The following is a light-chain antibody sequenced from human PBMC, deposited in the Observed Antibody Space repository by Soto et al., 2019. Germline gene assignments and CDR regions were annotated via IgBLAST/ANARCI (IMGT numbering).Light chain of an antibody. V-gene: IGLV1-40*01. CDR1: SSNIGARYD. Sequence: QSVLTQPPSVSGAPGQRVTISCTGSSSNIGARYDVHWYQCLPGTAPKLLIYGNSNRPSGVPDRFSGSKSGTSASLAITGLQAEDEADYYCQSYDSSLSGWVFGGGTQLTVL. J-gene: IGLJ3*02. CDR2: GNS. CDR3: QSYDSSLSGWV.